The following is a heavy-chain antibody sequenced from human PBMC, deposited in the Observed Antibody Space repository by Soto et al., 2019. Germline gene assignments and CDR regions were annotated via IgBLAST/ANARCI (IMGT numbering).Heavy chain of an antibody. D-gene: IGHD5-18*01. CDR1: GGSISSGGYY. J-gene: IGHJ4*02. CDR2: IYYSGST. Sequence: SETLSLPCTLSGGSISSGGYYWSWIRQHPGKGLEWIGYIYYSGSTYYNPSLKSRVTISVDTSKNQFSLKLSSVTAADTAVYYCARAPEGPWLWYYWGQGTLVTVSS. CDR3: ARAPEGPWLWYY. V-gene: IGHV4-31*03.